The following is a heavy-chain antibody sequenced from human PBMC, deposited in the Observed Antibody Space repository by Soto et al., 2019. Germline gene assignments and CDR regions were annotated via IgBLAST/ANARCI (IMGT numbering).Heavy chain of an antibody. Sequence: ASVKVSCKASGYTFTSYAMHWVRQAPGQRLEWMGWINAYNGNTKYSQKFQGRVTMTTDTSTSTAYMELRSLRSDDTAVYYCARGEGAPCYGEPWSRLYGREKCYFDYWGQGTLVTVSS. CDR2: INAYNGNT. D-gene: IGHD4-17*01. CDR1: GYTFTSYA. V-gene: IGHV1-3*01. J-gene: IGHJ4*02. CDR3: ARGEGAPCYGEPWSRLYGREKCYFDY.